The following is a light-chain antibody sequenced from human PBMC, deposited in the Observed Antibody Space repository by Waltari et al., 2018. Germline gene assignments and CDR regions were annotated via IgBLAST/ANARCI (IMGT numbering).Light chain of an antibody. Sequence: QSALTQPASVSGSPGQSITISCTGTSSDIGTYNYVSWYQQLPGKAPKMMIYEVTKRPSGVSYRFSGSKSCNTASLTISGLRAEDEADYYCSSPANTYNFAHVVFGGGTKLTVL. CDR3: SSPANTYNFAHVV. CDR2: EVT. CDR1: SSDIGTYNY. V-gene: IGLV2-23*02. J-gene: IGLJ2*01.